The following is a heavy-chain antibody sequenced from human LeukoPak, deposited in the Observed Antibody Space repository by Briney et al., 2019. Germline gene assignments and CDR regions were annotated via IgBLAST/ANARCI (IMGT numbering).Heavy chain of an antibody. Sequence: SETLSLTCAVYGGSFIGFHWNWIRQPPGKGLEWIGDINHSGSTNYNPSLTSRVTISVDPSKNQFSLNLSSVTAADTAVYYCAKVTWLGGDAFDIWGQGTMVTVSS. J-gene: IGHJ3*02. V-gene: IGHV4-34*01. D-gene: IGHD6-19*01. CDR3: AKVTWLGGDAFDI. CDR1: GGSFIGFH. CDR2: INHSGST.